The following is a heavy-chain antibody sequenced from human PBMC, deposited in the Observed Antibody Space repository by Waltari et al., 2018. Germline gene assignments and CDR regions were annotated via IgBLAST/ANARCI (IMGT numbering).Heavy chain of an antibody. CDR1: GFTFSSYS. V-gene: IGHV3-48*04. Sequence: EVQLVESGGGLVQPGGSLRLSCAASGFTFSSYSMNWVRQAPGKWLEWVSYISSSSSTIYYADSVKGRFTISRDNAKNSLYLQMNSLRAEDTAVYYCARDRDYDSSGYWADAFDIWGQGTMVTVSS. CDR2: ISSSSSTI. D-gene: IGHD3-22*01. J-gene: IGHJ3*02. CDR3: ARDRDYDSSGYWADAFDI.